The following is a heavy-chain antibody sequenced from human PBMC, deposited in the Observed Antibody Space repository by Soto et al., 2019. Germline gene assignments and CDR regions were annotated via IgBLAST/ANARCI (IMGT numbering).Heavy chain of an antibody. CDR1: GFSFSSDS. V-gene: IGHV3-21*01. J-gene: IGHJ5*01. CDR3: ARDPPTGSTLDWFDS. CDR2: ISSSGSFM. D-gene: IGHD1-7*01. Sequence: GGSLRLSCAASGFSFSSDSMGWVRQAPGKGLEWVSSISSSGSFMNYADSVKGRFTISRDNAKKLVYLHMSSLKDEDTAVYYCARDPPTGSTLDWFDSWGQGTLVTGSS.